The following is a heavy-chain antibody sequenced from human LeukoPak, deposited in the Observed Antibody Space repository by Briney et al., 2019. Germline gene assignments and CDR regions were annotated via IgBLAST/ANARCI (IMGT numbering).Heavy chain of an antibody. CDR3: ASSYDSSGYYYDGECAFDI. CDR1: GYSFTNYW. CDR2: IYPGDSDT. Sequence: GESLKISCKGSGYSFTNYWIGWVRQMPGKGLEWMGIIYPGDSDTRYSPSFQGQVTISADKSISTAYLQWSSLKASDTAMYYCASSYDSSGYYYDGECAFDIWGQGTMVTVSS. V-gene: IGHV5-51*01. J-gene: IGHJ3*02. D-gene: IGHD3-22*01.